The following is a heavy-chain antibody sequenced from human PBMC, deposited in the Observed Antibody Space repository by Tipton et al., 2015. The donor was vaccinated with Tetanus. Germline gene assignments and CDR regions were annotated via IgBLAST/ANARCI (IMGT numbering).Heavy chain of an antibody. CDR2: IFYSGRT. D-gene: IGHD2-15*01. CDR1: GGSISSYY. J-gene: IGHJ2*01. Sequence: TLSLTCTVSGGSISSYYWSWIRQSAAMGLEWIAYIFYSGRTQYNPSLKSRVTISVDTAKNQFSLQLYSVTAADTAVYYCARGGLCVGPACAGISPLLDVWGRGTLVTVSS. CDR3: ARGGLCVGPACAGISPLLDV. V-gene: IGHV4-59*01.